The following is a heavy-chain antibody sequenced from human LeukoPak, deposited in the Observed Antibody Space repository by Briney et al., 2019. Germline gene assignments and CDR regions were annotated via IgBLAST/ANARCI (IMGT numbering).Heavy chain of an antibody. V-gene: IGHV4-39*07. Sequence: SETLSLTCTVSGGSISSSSYYWGWIRQPPGKGLEWIGSIYYSGSTYYNPSLKSRVTISVDTSKNQFSLKLSSVTAADTAVYYCARYYYDSSGYYFTPLLDYWGQGTLVTVSS. CDR1: GGSISSSSYY. J-gene: IGHJ4*02. CDR2: IYYSGST. CDR3: ARYYYDSSGYYFTPLLDY. D-gene: IGHD3-22*01.